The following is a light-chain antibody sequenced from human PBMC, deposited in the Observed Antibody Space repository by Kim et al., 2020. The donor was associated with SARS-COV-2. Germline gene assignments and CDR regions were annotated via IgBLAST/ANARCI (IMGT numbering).Light chain of an antibody. CDR3: QQYGSSPYS. Sequence: LSPRERATLSCRASQSFSSSYLGWYQQRLGQAPRLLIYDASSRATGIPDRFGGNGSGTDFTLTISRLEPEDFAVYYCQQYGSSPYSFGQGTKLEI. CDR1: QSFSSSY. CDR2: DAS. J-gene: IGKJ2*03. V-gene: IGKV3-20*01.